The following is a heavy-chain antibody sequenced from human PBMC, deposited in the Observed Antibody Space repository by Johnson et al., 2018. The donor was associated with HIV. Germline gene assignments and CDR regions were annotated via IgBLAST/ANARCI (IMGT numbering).Heavy chain of an antibody. V-gene: IGHV3-30*14. CDR1: GFTFSNYA. D-gene: IGHD3-22*01. Sequence: QVQLVESGGGVVQPGRSLRLSCTASGFTFSNYAIHWVRQAPGKGLEWVTVISYDGSNQYYADSVKGSFTISRDNSKNPLYLQMNSLRAEDTAVYYCARSNSISMIVLVTGGAFDIWGQGTMVTVSS. CDR3: ARSNSISMIVLVTGGAFDI. J-gene: IGHJ3*02. CDR2: ISYDGSNQ.